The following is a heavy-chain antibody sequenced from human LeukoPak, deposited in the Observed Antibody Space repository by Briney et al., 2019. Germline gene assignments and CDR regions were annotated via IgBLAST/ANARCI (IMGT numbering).Heavy chain of an antibody. D-gene: IGHD6-25*01. V-gene: IGHV3-7*01. Sequence: GGSLRLSCAASGFTFSSYWMSWVRQAPGKRLEWVANIKQDGSEKYYVDSVKGRFTISRDNAKNSLYLQMNSLRAEDTAIYYCAREPAAAGKNWFDPRGQGTLVTVSS. CDR3: AREPAAAGKNWFDP. CDR1: GFTFSSYW. J-gene: IGHJ5*02. CDR2: IKQDGSEK.